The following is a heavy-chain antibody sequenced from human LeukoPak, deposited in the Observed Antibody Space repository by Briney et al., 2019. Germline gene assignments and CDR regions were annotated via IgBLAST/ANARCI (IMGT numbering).Heavy chain of an antibody. CDR2: ISSGGSTI. V-gene: IGHV3-48*01. D-gene: IGHD4-23*01. CDR1: GFSFSSYS. Sequence: GGSLRLSCAASGFSFSSYSMNWVRQAPGKGLEWVSYISSGGSTIYYADSVAGRFTISRDNAKSSLFLQMNSLRAEDTAVYYCATAPRDNGGNPDDFDYWGQGTLVTVSS. CDR3: ATAPRDNGGNPDDFDY. J-gene: IGHJ4*02.